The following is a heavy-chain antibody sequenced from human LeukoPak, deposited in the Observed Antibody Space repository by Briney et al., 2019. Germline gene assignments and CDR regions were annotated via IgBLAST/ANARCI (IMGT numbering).Heavy chain of an antibody. CDR1: GGSISSYY. Sequence: KPSETLSLTCTVSGGSISSYYRSWIRQPPGKGLDWIGYIYYSGSTNYNPSLKSRVTISVDTSKNQFSLKLSSVTAADTAVYYCARGYCSGGSCSDAFDIWGQGTMVTVSS. V-gene: IGHV4-59*01. D-gene: IGHD2-15*01. CDR3: ARGYCSGGSCSDAFDI. J-gene: IGHJ3*02. CDR2: IYYSGST.